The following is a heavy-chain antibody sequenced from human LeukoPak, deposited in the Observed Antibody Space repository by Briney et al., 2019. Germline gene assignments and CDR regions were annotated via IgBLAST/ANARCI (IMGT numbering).Heavy chain of an antibody. CDR1: GYTFTSYG. V-gene: IGHV1-18*01. CDR3: AREYSSSSAEYFQH. Sequence: ASVKVSCKASGYTFTSYGISWVRQAPGQGLEWMGWISAYNGNTNYAQKLQGRVTMTTDTSTSTAYMELSRLRSDDTAVYYCAREYSSSSAEYFQHWGQGTLVTVSS. D-gene: IGHD6-6*01. CDR2: ISAYNGNT. J-gene: IGHJ1*01.